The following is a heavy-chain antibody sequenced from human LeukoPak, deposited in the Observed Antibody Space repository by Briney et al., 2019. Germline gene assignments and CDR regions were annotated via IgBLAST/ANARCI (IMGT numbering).Heavy chain of an antibody. CDR1: GGSISSGGYY. CDR3: ARTSGYLLH. D-gene: IGHD3-22*01. V-gene: IGHV4-61*08. J-gene: IGHJ4*02. Sequence: PSETLSLTCTVSGGSISSGGYYWSWIRQPPGKGLEWIGYIYYSGSTNYNPSLKSRVTISMDTSKNQFSLQLNSVTAADTAVYYCARTSGYLLHWGQGTLVTVSS. CDR2: IYYSGST.